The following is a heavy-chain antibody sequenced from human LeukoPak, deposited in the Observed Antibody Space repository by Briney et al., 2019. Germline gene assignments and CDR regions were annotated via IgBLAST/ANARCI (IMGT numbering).Heavy chain of an antibody. CDR2: TYQRSKWYN. Sequence: SQTLSLTCAISGDIVSINSAAWNWIRQSPSRGLEWLGRTYQRSKWYNDYAVSVKSRITINPDISKNQFSLQLNSVTPEDTAVYYCARSPSPYSSGWYFDYWGQGTLVTVSS. CDR3: ARSPSPYSSGWYFDY. J-gene: IGHJ4*02. D-gene: IGHD6-19*01. CDR1: GDIVSINSAA. V-gene: IGHV6-1*01.